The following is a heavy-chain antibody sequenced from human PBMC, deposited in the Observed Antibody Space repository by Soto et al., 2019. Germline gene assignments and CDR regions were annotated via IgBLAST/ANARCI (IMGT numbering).Heavy chain of an antibody. Sequence: SETLSLTCTVSGGSVNTAPYHWSWIRQSPRNGLEWIGNIYYTGSTNYNPSFESRVAISLDTSNNQFSLRLTSLTAADTAVYFCARDHHSYYDTSGYYPYFDFWGQGTLVTVS. CDR2: IYYTGST. CDR3: ARDHHSYYDTSGYYPYFDF. CDR1: GGSVNTAPYH. D-gene: IGHD3-22*01. J-gene: IGHJ4*02. V-gene: IGHV4-61*01.